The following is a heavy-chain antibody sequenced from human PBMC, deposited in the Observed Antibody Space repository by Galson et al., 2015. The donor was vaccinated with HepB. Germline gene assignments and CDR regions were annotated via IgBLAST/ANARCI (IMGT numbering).Heavy chain of an antibody. Sequence: SLRLSCAASGFTFSSYAMHWVRQAPGKGLEWVAVISYDGSNKYHADSVKGRFTISRDNSKNTLYLQMNSLRAEDTAVYYCARDLYIRAGGGGGSFLGYWGQGTLVTVSS. D-gene: IGHD1-26*01. CDR3: ARDLYIRAGGGGGSFLGY. J-gene: IGHJ4*02. CDR1: GFTFSSYA. V-gene: IGHV3-30*04. CDR2: ISYDGSNK.